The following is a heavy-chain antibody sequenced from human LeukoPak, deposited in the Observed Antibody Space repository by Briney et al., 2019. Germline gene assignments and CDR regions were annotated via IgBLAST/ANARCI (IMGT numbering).Heavy chain of an antibody. D-gene: IGHD3-16*01. CDR2: INPNSGGT. CDR1: GYTFTGYY. Sequence: ASVKVSCKASGYTFTGYYIHWVRQAPGQGLDWMGWINPNSGGTNYAQKFQGRVTMTRDTSINTAYMELSRLRSDGTAVYYCARDMSWFDPWGQGTLVTVSS. CDR3: ARDMSWFDP. V-gene: IGHV1-2*02. J-gene: IGHJ5*02.